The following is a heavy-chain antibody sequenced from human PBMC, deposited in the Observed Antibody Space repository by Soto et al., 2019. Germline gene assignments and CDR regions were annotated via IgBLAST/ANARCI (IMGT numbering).Heavy chain of an antibody. Sequence: TSETLSLTCSVSGGSISPYFWSWIRKPAGKGLEWIGRIYYTGSTNYNPPLKSRVSMSLDRARNQISLKVNFLTAADTAVYYCAREGGYFDSSGSGVYHYYGVDVWGRGTTVTVSS. J-gene: IGHJ6*02. CDR1: GGSISPYF. CDR2: IYYTGST. V-gene: IGHV4-4*07. D-gene: IGHD3-22*01. CDR3: AREGGYFDSSGSGVYHYYGVDV.